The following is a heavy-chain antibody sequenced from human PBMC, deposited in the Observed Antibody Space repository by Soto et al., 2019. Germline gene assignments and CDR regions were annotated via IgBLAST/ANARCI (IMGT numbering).Heavy chain of an antibody. J-gene: IGHJ3*02. CDR1: GFTFSCYS. D-gene: IGHD3-3*01. Sequence: GGSLRLSCAASGFTFSCYSMNWVRQAPGKGLEWVSSISSSSSYIYYADSVKGRFTISRDNAKSSLYLQMNSLRAEDTAVYYCARDKGYDFWSGFDAFDIWGQGTMVTVSS. CDR2: ISSSSSYI. CDR3: ARDKGYDFWSGFDAFDI. V-gene: IGHV3-21*01.